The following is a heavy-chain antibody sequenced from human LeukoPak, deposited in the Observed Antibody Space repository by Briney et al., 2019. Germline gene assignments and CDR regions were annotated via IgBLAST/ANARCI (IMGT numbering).Heavy chain of an antibody. CDR3: TRVGYIDEGIDY. J-gene: IGHJ4*02. V-gene: IGHV3-7*04. CDR2: IKQDGSKK. D-gene: IGHD5-24*01. CDR1: GLTFNRCW. Sequence: GGSLRLSCVVSGLTFNRCWMNGVRQAPGEGLEWVANIKQDGSKKSYVDSVKGRFTISRDNAKNSLYLQMNSLRAEDTAIYYCTRVGYIDEGIDYWGQGTLVTVSS.